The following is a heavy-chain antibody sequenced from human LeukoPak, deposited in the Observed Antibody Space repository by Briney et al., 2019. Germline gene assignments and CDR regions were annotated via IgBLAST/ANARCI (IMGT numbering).Heavy chain of an antibody. CDR3: AREHSSSWYVDWVDY. D-gene: IGHD6-13*01. Sequence: GGSLRPSCAASGFTFSSYSMNWVRQAPGKGLEWVSSISSSSSYIYYADSVKGRFTISRDNAKNSLYLQMNSLRAEDTAVYYCAREHSSSWYVDWVDYWGQGTLVTVSS. CDR1: GFTFSSYS. V-gene: IGHV3-21*01. CDR2: ISSSSSYI. J-gene: IGHJ4*02.